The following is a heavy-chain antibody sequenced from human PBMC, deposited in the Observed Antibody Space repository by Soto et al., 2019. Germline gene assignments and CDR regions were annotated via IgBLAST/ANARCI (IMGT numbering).Heavy chain of an antibody. CDR2: FDPEDGET. V-gene: IGHV1-24*01. Sequence: GASVKVSCKVSGYTLTELSMHWVRQAPGKGLEWMGGFDPEDGETIYAQKFQGRVTMTEDTSTDTAYMELSSLRSEDTAVYYCATKYSSGWGTVFDYWGKGPLVTVPS. J-gene: IGHJ4*02. CDR3: ATKYSSGWGTVFDY. CDR1: GYTLTELS. D-gene: IGHD6-19*01.